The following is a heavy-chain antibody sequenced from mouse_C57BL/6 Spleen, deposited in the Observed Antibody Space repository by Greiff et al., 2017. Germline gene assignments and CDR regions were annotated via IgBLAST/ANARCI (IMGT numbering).Heavy chain of an antibody. V-gene: IGHV1-50*01. CDR3: ARGGSCDWYFDV. CDR2: LDPSDSYT. J-gene: IGHJ1*03. CDR1: GYTFTSYW. Sequence: VQLQQPGAELVKPGASVKLSCKASGYTFTSYWMQWVKQRPGQGLEWIGELDPSDSYTNYNQKFKGKATLTVTTASSNAYMQLSSLTSEDSAVFYCARGGSCDWYFDVWGKGTTVTVSS.